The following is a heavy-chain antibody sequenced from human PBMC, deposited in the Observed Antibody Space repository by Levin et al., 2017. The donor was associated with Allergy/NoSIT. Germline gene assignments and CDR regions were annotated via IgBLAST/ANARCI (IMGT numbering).Heavy chain of an antibody. D-gene: IGHD2-2*01. Sequence: SETLSLTCAVSGGSISSSNWWSWVRQPPGKGLEWIGEIYHSGSTNYNPSLKSRVTISVDKSKNQFSLKLSSVTAADTAVYYCARDMVGYCSSTSCSGYWGQGTLVTVSS. CDR1: GGSISSSNW. J-gene: IGHJ4*02. CDR3: ARDMVGYCSSTSCSGY. CDR2: IYHSGST. V-gene: IGHV4-4*02.